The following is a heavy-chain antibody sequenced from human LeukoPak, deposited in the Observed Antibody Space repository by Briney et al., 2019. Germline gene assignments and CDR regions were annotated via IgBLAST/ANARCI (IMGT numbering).Heavy chain of an antibody. Sequence: ASVKVSCKASGYTFTSYGISWVRQAPGQGLEWMGWISAYNGNTNYAQRLQGRVTMTTDTSTSTAYMELRSLRSDDTAVYYCARAGRVTRNYYYYMDVWGKGTTVTISS. CDR3: ARAGRVTRNYYYYMDV. J-gene: IGHJ6*03. D-gene: IGHD4-23*01. CDR1: GYTFTSYG. V-gene: IGHV1-18*01. CDR2: ISAYNGNT.